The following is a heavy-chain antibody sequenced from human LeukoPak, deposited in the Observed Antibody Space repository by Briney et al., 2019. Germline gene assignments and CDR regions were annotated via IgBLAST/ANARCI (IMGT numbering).Heavy chain of an antibody. J-gene: IGHJ3*02. CDR3: AREEGLGCTRVDAFDI. CDR1: GGSISSGGYY. V-gene: IGHV4-30-2*01. Sequence: SETLSLTCTVSGGSISSGGYYWSWIRQPPGKGLEWIGYIYHSGSTYYNPSLKSRVTISVDRSKNQFSLKLSSVTAADTAVYYCAREEGLGCTRVDAFDIWGQGTMVTVSS. D-gene: IGHD1-26*01. CDR2: IYHSGST.